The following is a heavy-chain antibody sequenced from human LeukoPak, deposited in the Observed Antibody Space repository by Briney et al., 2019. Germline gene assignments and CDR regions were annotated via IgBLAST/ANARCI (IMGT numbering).Heavy chain of an antibody. J-gene: IGHJ6*02. CDR1: GFPVSSNY. Sequence: GSLRLSCAASGFPVSSNYMRWVRQAPGKGLGWVSVFYRGGSTYYADSVKGRFSLSRHNFKNTLYLQMKSLRAEDTAVYYCASPSGSYYRDYYYGMDVWGQGTTVTVSS. CDR3: ASPSGSYYRDYYYGMDV. CDR2: FYRGGST. D-gene: IGHD1-26*01. V-gene: IGHV3-53*04.